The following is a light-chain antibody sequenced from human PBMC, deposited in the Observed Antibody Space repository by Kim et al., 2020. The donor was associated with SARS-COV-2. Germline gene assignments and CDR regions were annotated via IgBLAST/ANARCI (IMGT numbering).Light chain of an antibody. CDR2: EDN. J-gene: IGLJ3*02. CDR1: IGSIASNY. V-gene: IGLV6-57*02. CDR3: QSYDSSNQKV. Sequence: KTVTGSCTGSIGSIASNYVQWYQQRPGSAPTTVIYEDNQRPSGVPDRFSGSIDSSSNSASLTISGLKTEDEADYYCQSYDSSNQKVFGGGTQLTVL.